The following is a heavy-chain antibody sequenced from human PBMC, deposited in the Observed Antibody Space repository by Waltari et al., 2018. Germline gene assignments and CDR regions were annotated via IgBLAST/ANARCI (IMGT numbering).Heavy chain of an antibody. J-gene: IGHJ4*02. CDR2: IYPGDSDT. D-gene: IGHD4-4*01. Sequence: EVRLVQSGAEVKKPGESLKISCQASGYSFSDYWYGWVRQMPGKALEWMGVIYPGDSDTQYRPSFQGQVPISVDKSINTAYLHWSSLKASDTAIYFCARRRGDYSDFNYWGQGTLVTVSS. V-gene: IGHV5-51*01. CDR1: GYSFSDYW. CDR3: ARRRGDYSDFNY.